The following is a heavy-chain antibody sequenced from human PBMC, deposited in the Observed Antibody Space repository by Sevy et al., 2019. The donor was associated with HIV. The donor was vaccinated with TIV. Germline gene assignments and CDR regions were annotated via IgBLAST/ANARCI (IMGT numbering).Heavy chain of an antibody. V-gene: IGHV1-2*02. CDR1: GYTFTGYY. CDR2: INPNSGGT. D-gene: IGHD1-1*01. CDR3: ASYTTGSHGDY. Sequence: ASVKVSCKASGYTFTGYYMHWVRQAPGQGLEWMGWINPNSGGTTYAQKFQGRVTMTTNTSTSTVYMELSSLRCEDTAVYYCASYTTGSHGDYWGQGTLVTVSS. J-gene: IGHJ4*02.